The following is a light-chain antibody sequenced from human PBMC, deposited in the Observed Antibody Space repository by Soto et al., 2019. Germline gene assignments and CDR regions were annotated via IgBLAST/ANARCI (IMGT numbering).Light chain of an antibody. Sequence: DIQMTQSPSTLSASVGDTVTITCRASQNIGTWLAWYQQKPGKAPKLLIFKASSLESGVPSRFSGSGSGTEFTLTISSLQPDDFATYYCQQYNKYSFGQGTKVEIK. CDR2: KAS. CDR3: QQYNKYS. CDR1: QNIGTW. V-gene: IGKV1-5*03. J-gene: IGKJ1*01.